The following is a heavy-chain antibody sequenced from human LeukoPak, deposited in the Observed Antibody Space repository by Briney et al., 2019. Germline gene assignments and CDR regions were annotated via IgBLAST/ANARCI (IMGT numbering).Heavy chain of an antibody. V-gene: IGHV4-4*07. J-gene: IGHJ6*03. CDR2: IYTSGST. Sequence: SETLSLTCTVSGGSISNYYWSWIRQPAGKGLEWIGRIYTSGSTNYNPSLKSRVTISVDKSKNQFSLKLCSVTAADTAVYYCARDQATAIHSTHYYYADVWGKGTTVTVSS. CDR1: GGSISNYY. CDR3: ARDQATAIHSTHYYYADV. D-gene: IGHD2-2*02.